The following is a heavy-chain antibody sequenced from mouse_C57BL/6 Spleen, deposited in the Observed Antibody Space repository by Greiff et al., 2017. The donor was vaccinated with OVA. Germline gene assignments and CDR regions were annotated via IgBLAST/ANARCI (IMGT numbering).Heavy chain of an antibody. CDR3: ARRGDYDYDVNAMDY. J-gene: IGHJ4*01. CDR1: GYTFTDYY. D-gene: IGHD2-4*01. V-gene: IGHV1-26*01. CDR2: INPNNGGT. Sequence: EVQLQQSGPELVKPGASVKISCKASGYTFTDYYMNWVKQSHGKSLEWIGDINPNNGGTSYNQKFKGKATLTVDKSSSTAYMELRSLTSEDSAVYYCARRGDYDYDVNAMDYWGQGTSVTVSS.